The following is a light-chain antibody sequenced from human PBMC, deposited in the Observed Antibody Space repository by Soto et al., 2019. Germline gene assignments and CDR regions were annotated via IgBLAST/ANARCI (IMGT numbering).Light chain of an antibody. J-gene: IGKJ4*01. CDR2: AAS. CDR1: QSLSSN. V-gene: IGKV3-15*01. CDR3: QQYNNWPLT. Sequence: EIVMTQSPATLSVSPGERATLSCRASQSLSSNLAWYQQKPGQAPRLLIYAASTRATGIPATFSGSGSGTEFTLTISSLQSEDFAVYYCQQYNNWPLTFGGGTKVEIK.